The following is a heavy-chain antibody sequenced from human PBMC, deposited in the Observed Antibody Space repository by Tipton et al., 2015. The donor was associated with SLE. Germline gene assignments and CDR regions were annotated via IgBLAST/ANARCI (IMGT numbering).Heavy chain of an antibody. CDR3: ARGTTMIYDY. CDR2: IWYDGNTE. CDR1: GFTFSRYG. Sequence: SLRLSCAASGFTFSRYGMHWVRQAPGKGLEWVAVIWYDGNTEYYADSVKGRFLIFRDNSNSTLYLQMDSLRAEDTAVYYCARGTTMIYDYWGQGTLVTVSS. J-gene: IGHJ4*02. V-gene: IGHV3-33*01. D-gene: IGHD3-22*01.